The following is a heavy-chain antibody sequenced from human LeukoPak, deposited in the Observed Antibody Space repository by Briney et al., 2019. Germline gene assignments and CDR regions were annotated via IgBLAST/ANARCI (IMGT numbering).Heavy chain of an antibody. CDR2: IHYSGST. CDR3: ARHGGRGVYYGMDV. CDR1: GGSIRSDY. D-gene: IGHD3-10*01. J-gene: IGHJ6*02. V-gene: IGHV4-59*01. Sequence: SETLSLTCTVSGGSIRSDYWSWVRQPPGKGLEWIGYIHYSGSTNYNASLKSRVTMSVDMSKNQFSLKLSSVTAADTAVYYCARHGGRGVYYGMDVWGQGTTVTVSS.